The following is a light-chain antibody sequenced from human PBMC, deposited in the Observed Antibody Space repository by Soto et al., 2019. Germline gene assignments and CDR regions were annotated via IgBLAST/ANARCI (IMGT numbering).Light chain of an antibody. Sequence: IHLTQSPSSLSASVGYRFTITCRASQTISSWLAWYQQKTGKAPKLLIYKASTLKSGVPSRFRGSGSGTEFTLTISSLQPDDFATYYCQHYNSYSEAFGQGTKVDIK. CDR3: QHYNSYSEA. CDR1: QTISSW. V-gene: IGKV1-5*03. J-gene: IGKJ1*01. CDR2: KAS.